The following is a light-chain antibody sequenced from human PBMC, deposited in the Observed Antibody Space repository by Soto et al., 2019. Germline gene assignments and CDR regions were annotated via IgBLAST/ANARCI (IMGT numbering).Light chain of an antibody. V-gene: IGLV1-40*01. CDR2: TNI. CDR3: QSYDSRVSGSV. Sequence: QSALTQPPSVSGAPGQRVTISCTGSGSNIGAGYDVHWYQQLPGTAPKLIIYTNINRPSGVPGRFSASKSGASASLAITGLQAEDEADYYCQSYDSRVSGSVFGGGTQLTVL. CDR1: GSNIGAGYD. J-gene: IGLJ2*01.